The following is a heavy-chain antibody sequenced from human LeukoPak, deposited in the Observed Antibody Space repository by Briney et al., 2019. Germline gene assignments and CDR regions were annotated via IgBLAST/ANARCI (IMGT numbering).Heavy chain of an antibody. D-gene: IGHD2-15*01. CDR1: GFTFSSYA. CDR2: ISGSGGST. Sequence: GGSLRLSCAASGFTFSSYAMSWVRQAPGKGLEWVSAISGSGGSTYYADSVKGRFTISGDNSKNTLYLQMNSLRAEDTAVYYCAKDYKGYCSGGSCYTTFDYWGQGTLVTVSS. V-gene: IGHV3-23*01. J-gene: IGHJ4*02. CDR3: AKDYKGYCSGGSCYTTFDY.